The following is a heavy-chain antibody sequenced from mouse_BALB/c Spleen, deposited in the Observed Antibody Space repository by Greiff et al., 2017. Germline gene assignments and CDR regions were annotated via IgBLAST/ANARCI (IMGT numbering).Heavy chain of an antibody. V-gene: IGHV1-7*01. D-gene: IGHD2-4*01. CDR2: INPSTGYT. CDR3: ARGMITGAFAY. CDR1: GYTFTSYW. Sequence: QVQLQQSGAELAKPGASVKMSCKASGYTFTSYWMHWVKQRPGQGLEWIGYINPSTGYTEYNQKFKDKATLTADKSSSTAYMQLSSLTSEDSAVYYCARGMITGAFAYWGQGTLVTVSA. J-gene: IGHJ3*01.